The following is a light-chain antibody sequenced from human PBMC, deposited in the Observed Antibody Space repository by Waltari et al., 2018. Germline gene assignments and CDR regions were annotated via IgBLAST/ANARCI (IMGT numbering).Light chain of an antibody. CDR1: QSLLHSNGNNY. V-gene: IGKV2-28*01. Sequence: DIVMTQSPLSLPVTPGEPASFSCRSSQSLLHSNGNNYLDWYLQKPGQSSQLLIYLGSNRGLGVPERFSGRGSGNDFTLKISRVEAGDVGVYYRIQALPTPPTFGPGTQLEIK. CDR3: IQALPTPPT. J-gene: IGKJ2*01. CDR2: LGS.